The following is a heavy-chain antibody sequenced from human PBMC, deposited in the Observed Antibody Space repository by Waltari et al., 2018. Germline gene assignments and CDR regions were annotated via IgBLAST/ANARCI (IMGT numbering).Heavy chain of an antibody. J-gene: IGHJ6*03. V-gene: IGHV4-34*01. CDR2: INHSGST. CDR3: ARGGTVTTAWRFYYYYMDV. D-gene: IGHD4-17*01. Sequence: QVQLQQWGAGLLKPSETLSLTCAVYGGSFSGYYWSWIRQPPGKGLEWIGEINHSGSTNYNPSLKSRVTISVDTSKNQFSLKLSSVTAADTAVYYCARGGTVTTAWRFYYYYMDVWGKGTTVTVSS. CDR1: GGSFSGYY.